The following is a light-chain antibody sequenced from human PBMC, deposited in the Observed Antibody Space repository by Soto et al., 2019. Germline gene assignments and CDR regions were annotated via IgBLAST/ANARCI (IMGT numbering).Light chain of an antibody. V-gene: IGKV3-20*01. CDR2: GAS. Sequence: EMVLTQSPGTLSWSPGERPTRACRASQSVSSNLAWYQQKPGQAPRLLISGASTRATGVPARFSGRGSGTDFTLTIRRLEPEAFAVYYCQHYGASPRTFGQGTKVDI. CDR1: QSVSSN. CDR3: QHYGASPRT. J-gene: IGKJ1*01.